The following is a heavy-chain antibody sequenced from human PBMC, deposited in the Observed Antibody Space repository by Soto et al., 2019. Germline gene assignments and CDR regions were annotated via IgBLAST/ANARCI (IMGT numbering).Heavy chain of an antibody. J-gene: IGHJ5*02. CDR2: ISYSGST. Sequence: PSETLSLTCTVSGGSISSGNYYWSWIRQPPGKGLEWIGFISYSGSTYYSTSLKSRVTISVDTSKNQFSLKLSSVTAADTAVYYCARAHFYYGSGSYYPWFDPWGQGTLVTVSS. V-gene: IGHV4-30-4*01. D-gene: IGHD3-10*01. CDR3: ARAHFYYGSGSYYPWFDP. CDR1: GGSISSGNYY.